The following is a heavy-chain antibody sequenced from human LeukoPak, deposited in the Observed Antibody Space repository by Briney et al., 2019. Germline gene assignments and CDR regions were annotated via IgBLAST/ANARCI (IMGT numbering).Heavy chain of an antibody. CDR2: IYYSGST. V-gene: IGHV4-59*01. CDR1: GGSISSYY. J-gene: IGHJ5*02. D-gene: IGHD3-16*02. Sequence: PSETLSLTRTVSGGSISSYYWSWIRQPPGKGLEWIGYIYYSGSTNYNPSLKSRVTISVDTSKNQFSLKLSSVTAADTAVYYCARAYDYVWGSYRSENWFDPWGQGTLVTVSS. CDR3: ARAYDYVWGSYRSENWFDP.